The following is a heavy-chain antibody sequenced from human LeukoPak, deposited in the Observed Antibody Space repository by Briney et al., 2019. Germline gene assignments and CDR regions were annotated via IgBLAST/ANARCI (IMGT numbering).Heavy chain of an antibody. J-gene: IGHJ4*02. Sequence: GASVKVSCKASGYTFTGYYMHWVRQAPGQGLEWMGRINPNSGGTNYAQKFQGRVTMTRDTSISTAYMELSRLRSDDTAVYYCAREEYDFWSGYSYCFDYWGQGTLVTVSS. D-gene: IGHD3-3*01. CDR3: AREEYDFWSGYSYCFDY. CDR1: GYTFTGYY. V-gene: IGHV1-2*06. CDR2: INPNSGGT.